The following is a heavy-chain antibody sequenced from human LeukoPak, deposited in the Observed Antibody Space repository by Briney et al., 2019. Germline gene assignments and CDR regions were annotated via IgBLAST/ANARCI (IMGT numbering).Heavy chain of an antibody. Sequence: SETLSLTCTVSGGSISTSYYWSWIRQPPGKGLEWIGYIYYSGSTNYNPSLKSRVTISVDTSKNQFSLKLSSVTAADTAVYYCAGTSSSWYSPFDYWGQGTLVTVSS. J-gene: IGHJ4*02. CDR1: GGSISTSYY. CDR2: IYYSGST. V-gene: IGHV4-59*01. D-gene: IGHD6-13*01. CDR3: AGTSSSWYSPFDY.